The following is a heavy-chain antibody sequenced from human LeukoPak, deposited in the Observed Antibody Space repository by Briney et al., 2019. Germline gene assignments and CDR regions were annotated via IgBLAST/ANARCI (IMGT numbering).Heavy chain of an antibody. CDR3: ARDAGRDGYNLDY. D-gene: IGHD5-24*01. J-gene: IGHJ4*02. V-gene: IGHV4-34*01. Sequence: SETLSLTCAVYGGSFSGYYWSWIRQPPGKGLEWIGSIYYSGSTYYNPSLKSRVTISVDTSKNQFSLKLSSVTAADTAVYYCARDAGRDGYNLDYWGQGTLVTVSS. CDR1: GGSFSGYY. CDR2: IYYSGST.